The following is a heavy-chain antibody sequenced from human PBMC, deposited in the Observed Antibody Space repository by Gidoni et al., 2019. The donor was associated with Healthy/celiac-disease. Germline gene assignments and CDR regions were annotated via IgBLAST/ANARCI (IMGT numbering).Heavy chain of an antibody. V-gene: IGHV4-39*07. Sequence: QRQLQESGPGLVKPAETLSLTCTVSGGSISSSSYYWGWIRQPPGKGLEWIGSIYYSGSTYYNPSLKSRVTISVDTSKNQFSLKLSSVTAADTAVYYCARVDSSGWYLGYPTGTYYFDYWGQGTLVTVSS. J-gene: IGHJ4*02. CDR3: ARVDSSGWYLGYPTGTYYFDY. CDR1: GGSISSSSYY. CDR2: IYYSGST. D-gene: IGHD6-19*01.